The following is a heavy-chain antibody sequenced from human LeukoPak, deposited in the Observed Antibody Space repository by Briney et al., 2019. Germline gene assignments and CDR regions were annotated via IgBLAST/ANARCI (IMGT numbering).Heavy chain of an antibody. CDR3: ARGFNYYDNSGYYQYYFDY. CDR2: INPSDGSA. V-gene: IGHV1-46*01. J-gene: IGHJ4*02. CDR1: GYTFTRYY. Sequence: ASVKVSCKASGYTFTRYYMHWVRQAPGQGLEWVGIINPSDGSASYTQKFQGRVTLTRDTSTSTVYMELSSLRSEDTAVYYCARGFNYYDNSGYYQYYFDYWGQGTLVTVSS. D-gene: IGHD3-22*01.